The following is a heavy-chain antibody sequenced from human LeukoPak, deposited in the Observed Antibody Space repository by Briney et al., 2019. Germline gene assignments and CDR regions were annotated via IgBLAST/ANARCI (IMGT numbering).Heavy chain of an antibody. CDR2: IKQDGSEK. D-gene: IGHD3-9*01. CDR3: AREGRGDILTGYSPAY. CDR1: GFTVSSNY. J-gene: IGHJ4*02. Sequence: GGSLRLSCAASGFTVSSNYMSWVRQAPGKGLEWVANIKQDGSEKYYVDSVKGRFTISRDNAKNSLYLQMNSLRAEDTAVYYCAREGRGDILTGYSPAYWGQGTLVTVSS. V-gene: IGHV3-7*01.